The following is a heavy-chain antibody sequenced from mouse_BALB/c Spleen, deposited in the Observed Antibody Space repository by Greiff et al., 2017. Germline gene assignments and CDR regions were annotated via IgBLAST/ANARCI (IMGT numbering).Heavy chain of an antibody. Sequence: EVHLVESGGGLVKPGGSLKLSCAASGFTFSSYTMSWVRQTPEKRLEWVATISSGGSYTYYPDSVKGRFTISRDNAKNTLYLQMSSLKSEDTAMYYCTREPYYYGSVAYWGQGTLVTVSA. V-gene: IGHV5-6-4*01. CDR1: GFTFSSYT. J-gene: IGHJ3*01. CDR3: TREPYYYGSVAY. D-gene: IGHD1-1*01. CDR2: ISSGGSYT.